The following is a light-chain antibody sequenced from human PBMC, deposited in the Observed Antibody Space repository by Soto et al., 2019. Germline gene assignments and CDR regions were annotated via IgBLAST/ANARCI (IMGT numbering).Light chain of an antibody. CDR2: DVN. Sequence: QSALTQPASVSGSPGQSITISCTGTTSDVGGYNYVSWYQQHPGKAPKLMIYDVNKRPSGVSNRFSGSKSGNTASLTISGLQAEDEADYSCSSYTSTTPYVFGTGTKVTVL. CDR1: TSDVGGYNY. J-gene: IGLJ1*01. V-gene: IGLV2-14*01. CDR3: SSYTSTTPYV.